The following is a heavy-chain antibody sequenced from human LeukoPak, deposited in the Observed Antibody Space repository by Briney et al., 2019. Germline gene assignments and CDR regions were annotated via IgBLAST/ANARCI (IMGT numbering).Heavy chain of an antibody. V-gene: IGHV3-23*01. CDR2: TSGSGGST. D-gene: IGHD3-22*01. CDR1: GFTFSSYA. Sequence: TGGSLRLSCAAYGFTFSSYAMSWVRQAPGKGLEWVSATSGSGGSTYYADSVKGRFTISRDNSKNTLYLQMNSLRAEDTAVYYCANDRLLLPRQDAFDIWGQGTMVTVSS. J-gene: IGHJ3*02. CDR3: ANDRLLLPRQDAFDI.